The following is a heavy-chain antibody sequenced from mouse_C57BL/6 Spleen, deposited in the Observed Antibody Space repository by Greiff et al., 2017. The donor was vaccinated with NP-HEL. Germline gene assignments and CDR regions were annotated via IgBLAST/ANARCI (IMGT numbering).Heavy chain of an antibody. D-gene: IGHD2-3*01. CDR2: IDPNSGGT. Sequence: QVQLKQPGAELVKPGASVKLSCKASGYTFTSYWMHWVKQRPGRGLEWIGRIDPNSGGTKYNEKFKSKATLTVDKPSSTAYMQLSSLTSEDSAVYYCARRDGYYPYYFDYWGQGTTLTVSS. V-gene: IGHV1-72*01. CDR3: ARRDGYYPYYFDY. J-gene: IGHJ2*01. CDR1: GYTFTSYW.